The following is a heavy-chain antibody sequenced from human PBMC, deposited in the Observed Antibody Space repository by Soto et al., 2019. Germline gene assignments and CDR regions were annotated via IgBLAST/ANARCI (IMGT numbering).Heavy chain of an antibody. Sequence: HPGGSLRLSCAASGFTFSSYGMSWVRQAPGKGLEWVSTISGSGGNTDYADSVKGRFTISRGNSKNTLYLQMNTLRAEDTAVYYCAKGRGPSFLRHYFDYWGQGTLVTVSS. CDR2: ISGSGGNT. J-gene: IGHJ4*02. V-gene: IGHV3-23*01. CDR3: AKGRGPSFLRHYFDY. D-gene: IGHD3-10*01. CDR1: GFTFSSYG.